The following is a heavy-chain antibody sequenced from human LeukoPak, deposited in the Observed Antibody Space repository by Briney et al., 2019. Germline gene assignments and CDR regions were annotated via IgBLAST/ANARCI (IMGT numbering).Heavy chain of an antibody. Sequence: GGSLRLSCAASGFTFSSYAMSWVRQAPGKGLEWVSAISGSGGNTYYADSVKSRFTMSRDNSKNTLYLQMNSLRAEDTAVYFCAKTVSGSHSYQGGDYWGQGTLVTVST. J-gene: IGHJ4*02. CDR1: GFTFSSYA. CDR3: AKTVSGSHSYQGGDY. V-gene: IGHV3-23*01. D-gene: IGHD3-16*02. CDR2: ISGSGGNT.